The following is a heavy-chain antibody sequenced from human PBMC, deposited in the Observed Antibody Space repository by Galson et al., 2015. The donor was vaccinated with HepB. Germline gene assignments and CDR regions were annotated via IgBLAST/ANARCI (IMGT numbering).Heavy chain of an antibody. Sequence: SLRLSCAASGFTFSSYAMSWVRQAPGKGLEWVSAISGSGGSTYHADSVKGRFTISRDNSKNTLYLQMNSLRAEDTAVYYCAKGFPNSIVVVPAANRHAFDIWGQGTMVTVSS. V-gene: IGHV3-23*01. CDR1: GFTFSSYA. CDR3: AKGFPNSIVVVPAANRHAFDI. J-gene: IGHJ3*02. D-gene: IGHD2-2*01. CDR2: ISGSGGST.